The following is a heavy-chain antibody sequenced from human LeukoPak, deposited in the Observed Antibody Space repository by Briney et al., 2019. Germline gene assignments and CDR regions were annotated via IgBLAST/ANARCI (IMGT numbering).Heavy chain of an antibody. Sequence: SVKVSCKASGGTFSSYAISWVRQAPGQGLEWMGRIIPILGIANYAQKFRGRVTITADKSTSTAYMELSSLRSEDTAVYYCARHMAVAGDNNGGYFDYWGQGTLVTVSS. V-gene: IGHV1-69*04. CDR1: GGTFSSYA. CDR3: ARHMAVAGDNNGGYFDY. D-gene: IGHD6-19*01. CDR2: IIPILGIA. J-gene: IGHJ4*02.